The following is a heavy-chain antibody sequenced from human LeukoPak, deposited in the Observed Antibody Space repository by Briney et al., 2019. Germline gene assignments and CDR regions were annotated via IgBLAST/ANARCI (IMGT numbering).Heavy chain of an antibody. D-gene: IGHD3-10*01. Sequence: SLRLSCVASGFTFDDYAIHWVRQAPGKGVEWVSRIKWNSGGKVYADSVKGRFTISRDNAKNYLYLQMNSLRAEDTAFYYCTKDQGPMIRGVSYFDSWGQGTLVTVSS. CDR1: GFTFDDYA. CDR3: TKDQGPMIRGVSYFDS. CDR2: IKWNSGGK. J-gene: IGHJ4*02. V-gene: IGHV3-9*01.